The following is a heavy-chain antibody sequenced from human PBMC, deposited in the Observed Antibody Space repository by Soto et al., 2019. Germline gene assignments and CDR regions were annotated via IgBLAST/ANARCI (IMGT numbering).Heavy chain of an antibody. Sequence: EVQLVESGGGLVQPGGSLRLSCAASGFTFRNYWMSWVRQAPGKGLEWVANTKQDGGDKYYVDSVKGRFTISRDNAKNSLFLQMSSLRAEDTAVYYCARDSRGVFDIWGQGTMVTVSS. CDR1: GFTFRNYW. J-gene: IGHJ3*02. V-gene: IGHV3-7*05. CDR2: TKQDGGDK. D-gene: IGHD5-12*01. CDR3: ARDSRGVFDI.